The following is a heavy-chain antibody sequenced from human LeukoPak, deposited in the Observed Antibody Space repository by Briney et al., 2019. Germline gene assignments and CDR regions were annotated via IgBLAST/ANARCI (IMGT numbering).Heavy chain of an antibody. J-gene: IGHJ6*04. CDR1: GFTFSRYW. V-gene: IGHV3-7*01. CDR2: IRQDGSEK. CDR3: AELGITMIGGV. D-gene: IGHD3-10*02. Sequence: GGSLRLSCAASGFTFSRYWMIWVRQAPGKGLEWVANIRQDGSEKYYVASVRGRFTISRDNAKNSLYLQMNSLRAEDTAVYYCAELGITMIGGVWGKGTTVTISS.